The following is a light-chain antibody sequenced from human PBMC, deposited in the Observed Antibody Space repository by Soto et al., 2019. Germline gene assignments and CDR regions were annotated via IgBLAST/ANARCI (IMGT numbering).Light chain of an antibody. J-gene: IGKJ1*01. CDR3: QQSYSTPWT. V-gene: IGKV1-39*01. Sequence: DIQMMQSPSSLSASVGDRVTITCRASQSVRTYVNWYQQKPGKAPNLLIYGVSTLHSGVPSRFSGAGSGTDLTLTISSLQPEDFASYYCQQSYSTPWTFGPGTKVEIK. CDR1: QSVRTY. CDR2: GVS.